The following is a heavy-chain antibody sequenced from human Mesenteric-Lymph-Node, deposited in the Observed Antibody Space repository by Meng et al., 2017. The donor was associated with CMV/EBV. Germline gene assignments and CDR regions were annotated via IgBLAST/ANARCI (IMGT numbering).Heavy chain of an antibody. CDR3: AKEYSYGPPYYYYGMDV. CDR1: GFTFTTYA. CDR2: IRNDGSEA. Sequence: GESLKISCAASGFTFTTYAMRWVRQAPGKGLEWVAFIRNDGSEAYYADSVKGRFTFSRDNSKSTLFLQMNSLRPEDTAVYYCAKEYSYGPPYYYYGMDVWGQGTAVTVSS. J-gene: IGHJ6*02. D-gene: IGHD5-18*01. V-gene: IGHV3-30*02.